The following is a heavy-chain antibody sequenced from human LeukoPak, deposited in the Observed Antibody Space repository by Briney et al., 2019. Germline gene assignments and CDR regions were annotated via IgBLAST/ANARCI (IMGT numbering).Heavy chain of an antibody. CDR2: INHSGST. J-gene: IGHJ4*02. CDR1: GGSFSGYY. D-gene: IGHD5-12*01. V-gene: IGHV4-34*01. Sequence: PSETLSLTCAVYGGSFSGYYWSWIRQPPGKGLEWIGEINHSGSTNYNLSLKSRVTISVDTSKNQFSLKLSSVTAADTAVYYCARGRGGYSGYDYGYWGQGTLVTVSS. CDR3: ARGRGGYSGYDYGY.